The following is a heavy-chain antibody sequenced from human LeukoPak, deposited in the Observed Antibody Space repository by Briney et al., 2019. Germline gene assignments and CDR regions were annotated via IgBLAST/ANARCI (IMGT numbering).Heavy chain of an antibody. CDR3: AKDWASTTVITSAEYFQH. Sequence: GGSLRLSCTASGFTFSNYAMSWVRQAPGKGLQWVSGISGSAGSTYYADSVKGRFTISRDNSKNTMYLQMNSLRAEDTAVYYCAKDWASTTVITSAEYFQHWGQGTLVTVSS. J-gene: IGHJ1*01. V-gene: IGHV3-23*01. CDR1: GFTFSNYA. D-gene: IGHD4-23*01. CDR2: ISGSAGST.